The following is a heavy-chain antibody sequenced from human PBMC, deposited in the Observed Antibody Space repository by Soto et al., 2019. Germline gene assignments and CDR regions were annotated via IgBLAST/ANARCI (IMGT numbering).Heavy chain of an antibody. D-gene: IGHD2-15*01. CDR3: ARDKGIVDTYFYGMDV. CDR1: GLTFSTYA. Sequence: GGSLRLSCAASGLTFSTYALHWVRQAPGKGLDWVSVISYDGSKKYYADSVKGRFTISRDNSKNTLYLQMNSLRAEDTALYYCARDKGIVDTYFYGMDVWGQGTTVTVSS. J-gene: IGHJ6*02. CDR2: ISYDGSKK. V-gene: IGHV3-30-3*01.